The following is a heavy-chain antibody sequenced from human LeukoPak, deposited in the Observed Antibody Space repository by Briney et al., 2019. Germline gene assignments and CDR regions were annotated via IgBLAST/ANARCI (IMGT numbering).Heavy chain of an antibody. CDR3: ARDPGVRGVSDWFDP. V-gene: IGHV4-34*01. Sequence: PSETLSLTCAVYGGSLNGYYWSWIRQPPGKRLEWIGEIDHSGSTQYNPSLKSRVTISLDTSKKQFSLKLTSLTAADTAFYYCARDPGVRGVSDWFDPWGQGTLVTVSS. CDR2: IDHSGST. D-gene: IGHD3-10*01. J-gene: IGHJ5*02. CDR1: GGSLNGYY.